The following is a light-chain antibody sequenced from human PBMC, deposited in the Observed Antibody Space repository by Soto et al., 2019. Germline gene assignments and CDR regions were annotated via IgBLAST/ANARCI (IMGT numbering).Light chain of an antibody. CDR3: QESPRT. CDR2: GAS. V-gene: IGKV3-20*01. J-gene: IGKJ1*01. Sequence: EIVLTQSPGTLSLSPGERATLSCRASQSVNSNYLAWYQQKRGQAPRLLIYGASSRATGIPDRFSGSGSGTVFTLTISRLEPEDFAVYYWQESPRTFGHGTKVEIK. CDR1: QSVNSNY.